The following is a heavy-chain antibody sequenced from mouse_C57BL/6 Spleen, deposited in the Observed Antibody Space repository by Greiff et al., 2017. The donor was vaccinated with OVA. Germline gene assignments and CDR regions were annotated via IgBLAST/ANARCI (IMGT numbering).Heavy chain of an antibody. D-gene: IGHD2-4*01. CDR2: IYPGDGDT. V-gene: IGHV1-80*01. CDR1: GYAFSSYW. J-gene: IGHJ3*01. Sequence: VKLMESGAELVKPGASVKISCKASGYAFSSYWMNWVKQRPGKGLEWIGQIYPGDGDTNSNGKFKGKATLTADKSSSTAYMQLSSLTSEDSAVYFCARGCYDSYSWAAYWGPGTLVTVSA. CDR3: ARGCYDSYSWAAY.